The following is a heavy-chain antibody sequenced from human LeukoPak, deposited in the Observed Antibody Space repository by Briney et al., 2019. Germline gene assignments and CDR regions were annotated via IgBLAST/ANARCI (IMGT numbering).Heavy chain of an antibody. D-gene: IGHD5-18*01. J-gene: IGHJ4*02. CDR1: GGSFSGYY. CDR2: INHSGST. Sequence: SETLSLTRAVYGGSFSGYYWSWIRQPPGKGLEWIGEINHSGSTNYNPSLKSRVTISVDTSKNQFSLKLSSVTAADTAVYYCARGAAMVTASLFDYWGQGTLVTVSS. CDR3: ARGAAMVTASLFDY. V-gene: IGHV4-34*01.